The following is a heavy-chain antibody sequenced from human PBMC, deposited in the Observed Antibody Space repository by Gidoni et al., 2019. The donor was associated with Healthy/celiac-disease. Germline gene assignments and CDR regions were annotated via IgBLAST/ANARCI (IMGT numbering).Heavy chain of an antibody. D-gene: IGHD3-22*01. V-gene: IGHV4-31*03. CDR3: ARSAYDSSGYLPAEYFQH. CDR2: IYYSGST. Sequence: QVQLQESGPGLVKPSQTLSLTCTVSGGSISSGGYYWRWIRQHPGKGLEWIGYIYYSGSTYYNPSLKSRVTISVDTSKNQFSLKLSSVTAADTAVYYCARSAYDSSGYLPAEYFQHWGQGTLVTVSS. J-gene: IGHJ1*01. CDR1: GGSISSGGYY.